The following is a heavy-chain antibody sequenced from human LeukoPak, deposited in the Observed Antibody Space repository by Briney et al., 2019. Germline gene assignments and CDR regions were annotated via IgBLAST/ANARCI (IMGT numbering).Heavy chain of an antibody. Sequence: SETLSLTCIVSGATISNYYWSWIRQTPEKGLEWMGHIHTSGGSSYYPSLKSRLTMSIDTSRNQLSLKLTSVTAADTALYFCARLGSYHDFWGQGALVTVSS. CDR2: IHTSGGS. J-gene: IGHJ4*02. D-gene: IGHD1-26*01. CDR1: GATISNYY. CDR3: ARLGSYHDF. V-gene: IGHV4-4*09.